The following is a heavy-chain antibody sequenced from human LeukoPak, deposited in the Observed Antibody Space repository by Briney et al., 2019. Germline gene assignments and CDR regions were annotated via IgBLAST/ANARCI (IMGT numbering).Heavy chain of an antibody. V-gene: IGHV4-61*03. J-gene: IGHJ6*02. CDR2: IYYSGST. CDR1: GASVSSGSYY. CDR3: ARLIRATNGMDV. D-gene: IGHD1-26*01. Sequence: SETLSLTCNVSGASVSSGSYYWSWIRQPPGKELEWIGYIYYSGSTSYNPSLKSRVTISVDTSKNHFSLKLTSVTAADTAVYYCARLIRATNGMDVWGQGTTVTVSS.